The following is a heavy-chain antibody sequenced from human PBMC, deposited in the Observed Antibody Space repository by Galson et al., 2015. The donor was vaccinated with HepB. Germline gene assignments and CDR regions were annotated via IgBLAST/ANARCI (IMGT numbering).Heavy chain of an antibody. V-gene: IGHV1-69-2*01. J-gene: IGHJ4*02. CDR1: GYTFTDYY. CDR2: VDPEDGET. CDR3: ATGGVGRDGYVGY. D-gene: IGHD5-24*01. Sequence: VKVSCKVSGYTFTDYYMHWVQQAPGKGLEWMGLVDPEDGETIYAEKFQGRVTITADTSTDTAYMELSSLRSEDTAVYYCATGGVGRDGYVGYWGQGTLVTVSS.